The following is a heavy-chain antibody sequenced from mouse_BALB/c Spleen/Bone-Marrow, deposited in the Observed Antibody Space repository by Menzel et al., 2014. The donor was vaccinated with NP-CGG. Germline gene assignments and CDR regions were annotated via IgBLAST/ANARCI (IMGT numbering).Heavy chain of an antibody. CDR3: ARVGFPSDY. D-gene: IGHD1-1*02. J-gene: IGHJ2*01. CDR2: IYPGAGDT. CDR1: GYAFSTYW. V-gene: IGHV1-80*01. Sequence: QVKLQQPGAELVRPGSCVKISCKASGYAFSTYWMNWVKQRPGQGLEWIGQIYPGAGDTNYNGKFKGKATLTADRSYSTAPMQLSSLTSEDSAVCFRARVGFPSDYWGQGTTLTVSS.